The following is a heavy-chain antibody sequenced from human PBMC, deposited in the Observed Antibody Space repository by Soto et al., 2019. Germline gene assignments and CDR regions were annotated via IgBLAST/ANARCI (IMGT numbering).Heavy chain of an antibody. CDR2: ISYDGSNK. CDR1: GFTFSSYG. Sequence: GGSLRLSCAASGFTFSSYGMHWVRQAPGKGLECVAVISYDGSNKYYADSVKGRFTISRDNSKNTLYLQMNSLRAEDTAVYYCAKDLEYEQWSPPRPEYFQHWGQGTLVTVSS. D-gene: IGHD6-19*01. CDR3: AKDLEYEQWSPPRPEYFQH. J-gene: IGHJ1*01. V-gene: IGHV3-30*18.